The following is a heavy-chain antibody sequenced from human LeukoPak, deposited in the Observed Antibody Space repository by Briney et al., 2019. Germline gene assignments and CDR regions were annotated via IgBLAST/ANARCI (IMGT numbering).Heavy chain of an antibody. D-gene: IGHD5-12*01. CDR1: GLTFSSYA. CDR3: AKDPAPNPYSGYDYHFDY. V-gene: IGHV3-23*01. J-gene: IGHJ4*02. Sequence: PGGSLRLSCAASGLTFSSYAMSWVRQAPGKGLEWVSAISGSGGSTYYADSVKGRFTISRDNSKNTLYLQMNSLRAEDTAVYYCAKDPAPNPYSGYDYHFDYWGQGSLVTVSS. CDR2: ISGSGGST.